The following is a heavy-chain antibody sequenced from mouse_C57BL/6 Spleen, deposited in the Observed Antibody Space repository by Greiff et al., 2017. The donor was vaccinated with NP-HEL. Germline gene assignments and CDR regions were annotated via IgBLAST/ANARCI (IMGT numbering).Heavy chain of an antibody. CDR1: GFSLTSYA. D-gene: IGHD2-3*01. CDR2: IWTGGGT. J-gene: IGHJ2*01. Sequence: VQLQQSGPGLVAPSQSLSITCTVSGFSLTSYAISWVRQPPGKGLEWLGVIWTGGGTNYNSALKSRLSISKDNSKSQVFLKMNSLQTDDTARYYCARNSGDGYYYFDDWGQGTTLTVSS. CDR3: ARNSGDGYYYFDD. V-gene: IGHV2-9-1*01.